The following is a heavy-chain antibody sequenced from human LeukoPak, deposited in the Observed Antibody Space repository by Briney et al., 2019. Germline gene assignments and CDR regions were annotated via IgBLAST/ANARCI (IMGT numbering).Heavy chain of an antibody. J-gene: IGHJ3*02. Sequence: SETLSLTCAVSGGSTSSSNWWSWVRQPPGKGLEWIGEINHSGSTNYNPSLKSRVTISVDTSKNQFSLKLSSVTAADTAVYYCARPLFKVRGVIIRSAFDIWGQGTMVTVSS. CDR1: GGSTSSSNW. D-gene: IGHD3-10*01. V-gene: IGHV4-4*02. CDR2: INHSGST. CDR3: ARPLFKVRGVIIRSAFDI.